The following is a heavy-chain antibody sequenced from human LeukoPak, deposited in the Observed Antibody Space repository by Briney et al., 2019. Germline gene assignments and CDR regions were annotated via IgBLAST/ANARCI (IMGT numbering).Heavy chain of an antibody. CDR2: INPNSGDT. D-gene: IGHD1-26*01. Sequence: ASLKVSCTASGYTFTAYYMHWVRQAPGQELEWMGWINPNSGDTNYAQKFQGRVTMARDTSINTVYMQLSRLRSDDTAVYYCATGAASYYGDWGQGTLVTVSS. CDR1: GYTFTAYY. CDR3: ATGAASYYGD. J-gene: IGHJ4*02. V-gene: IGHV1-2*02.